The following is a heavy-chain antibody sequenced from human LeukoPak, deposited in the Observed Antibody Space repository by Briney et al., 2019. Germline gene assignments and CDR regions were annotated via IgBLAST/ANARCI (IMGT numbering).Heavy chain of an antibody. CDR2: MSHSGST. J-gene: IGHJ4*02. CDR3: ARHHLYDSSGDGRYYFDY. V-gene: IGHV4-38-2*01. CDR1: GYSISSGYH. Sequence: LETLSLTCGVSGYSISSGYHWGWIRQPTGKGLEWIGSMSHSGSTYYNPSLKSRVTISVDTSKNQFSVKLSSVTAADTAVYYCARHHLYDSSGDGRYYFDYWGQGTLVTVSS. D-gene: IGHD3-22*01.